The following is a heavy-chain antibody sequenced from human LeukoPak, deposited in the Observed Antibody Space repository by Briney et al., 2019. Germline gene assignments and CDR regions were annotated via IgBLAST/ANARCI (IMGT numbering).Heavy chain of an antibody. V-gene: IGHV4-59*01. J-gene: IGHJ5*02. Sequence: SQTLSLTCTVSDGSISSYYWSWIRQPPGKGLEWIGYIYYSGSTNYNPSLKSRVTISVDTSKNQFSLKLSSVTAADTAVYYCARHVTTVTPYNWFDPWGQGTLVTVSS. CDR2: IYYSGST. CDR3: ARHVTTVTPYNWFDP. D-gene: IGHD4-17*01. CDR1: DGSISSYY.